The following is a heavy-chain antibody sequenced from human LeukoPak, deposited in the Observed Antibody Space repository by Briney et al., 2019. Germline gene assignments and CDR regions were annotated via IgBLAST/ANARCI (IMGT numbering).Heavy chain of an antibody. CDR2: INHSGST. CDR3: ASQYGSGHYHFDY. D-gene: IGHD3-10*01. Sequence: SETLSLTCAVYGGSFSGYYWSWIRQPPGKGLEWIGEINHSGSTNYNPSLKSRVTISVDTSKNQFSLKLSSVTAADTAVYFCASQYGSGHYHFDYWGQGTLVFVSP. CDR1: GGSFSGYY. J-gene: IGHJ4*02. V-gene: IGHV4-34*01.